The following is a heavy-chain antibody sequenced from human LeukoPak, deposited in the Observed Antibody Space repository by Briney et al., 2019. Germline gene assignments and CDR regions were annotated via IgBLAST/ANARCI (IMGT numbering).Heavy chain of an antibody. CDR2: IYYSGST. V-gene: IGHV4-39*07. J-gene: IGHJ4*02. CDR3: AREWAY. CDR1: GGSISSSYSY. Sequence: SETLSLTCTVSGGSISSSYSYWGWIRQPPGKGLEWIGNIYYSGSTYYSPSLTSRVTVSVDTSENQFSLKLSSVTAADTAVYYCAREWAYWGQGTLVTVSS.